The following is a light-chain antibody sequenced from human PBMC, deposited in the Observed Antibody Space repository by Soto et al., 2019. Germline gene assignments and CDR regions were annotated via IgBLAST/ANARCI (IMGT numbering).Light chain of an antibody. V-gene: IGLV2-8*01. CDR3: SSYAGSNVV. CDR2: EVS. CDR1: SSDVGGYNY. J-gene: IGLJ2*01. Sequence: QSVLTQPPSASGSPGQSVTISCTGTSSDVGGYNYVSWYQQYPGKAPKLMIYEVSKRPSGVPDRFSGPKSGNTASLTVSGLQAEDEADYYCSSYAGSNVVFSGGTKLTVL.